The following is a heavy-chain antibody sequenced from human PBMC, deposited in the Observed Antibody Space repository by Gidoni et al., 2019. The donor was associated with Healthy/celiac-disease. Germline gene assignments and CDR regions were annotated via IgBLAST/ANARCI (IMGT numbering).Heavy chain of an antibody. Sequence: QVQLVESVGGVVQPGRSLRLSCAASGFSFRSYDRQWVRQAPGKGLEWVAVISYDGSNKYYADSVKGRFTISRDNSKNTLYLQMNSLRAEDTAVYYCARGGAVAGTLKYFQHWGQGTLVTVSS. CDR3: ARGGAVAGTLKYFQH. D-gene: IGHD6-19*01. CDR1: GFSFRSYD. CDR2: ISYDGSNK. J-gene: IGHJ1*01. V-gene: IGHV3-30*01.